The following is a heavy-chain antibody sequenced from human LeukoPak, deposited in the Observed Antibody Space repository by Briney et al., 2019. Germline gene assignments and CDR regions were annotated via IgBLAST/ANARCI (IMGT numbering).Heavy chain of an antibody. CDR1: GFTFSSYA. Sequence: GGSLRLSCAASGFTFSSYAMSWVRQAPGKGLEWVSVIYSGGSTYYADSVKGRFTISRDNSKNTLYLQMNSLRAEDTAVYYCARDWRKFRGIAVAGNYYYMDVWGKGTTVTVSS. V-gene: IGHV3-53*01. D-gene: IGHD6-19*01. J-gene: IGHJ6*03. CDR3: ARDWRKFRGIAVAGNYYYMDV. CDR2: IYSGGST.